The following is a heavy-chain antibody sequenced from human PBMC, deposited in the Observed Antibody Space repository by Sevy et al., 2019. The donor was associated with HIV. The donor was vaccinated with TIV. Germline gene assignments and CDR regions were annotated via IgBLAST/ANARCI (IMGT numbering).Heavy chain of an antibody. CDR1: GFTFSRYS. CDR2: ISSSGYYI. V-gene: IGHV3-21*01. J-gene: IGHJ4*02. D-gene: IGHD3-16*01. Sequence: GGSLRLSCAASGFTFSRYSMNWVRQAPGKGLEWVSSISSSGYYIYYADSVEGRFTMSGDNAKNSLYLQMNSLRAEDTAVYYCARDGGYWGQGTLVTVSS. CDR3: ARDGGY.